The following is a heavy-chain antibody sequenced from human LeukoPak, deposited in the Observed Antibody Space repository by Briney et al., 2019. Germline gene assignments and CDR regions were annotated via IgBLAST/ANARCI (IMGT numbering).Heavy chain of an antibody. CDR2: ISAYNGNT. V-gene: IGHV1-18*01. J-gene: IGHJ4*02. D-gene: IGHD3-10*01. CDR1: GYTFTSYG. Sequence: GASVKVSCKASGYTFTSYGISWVRQAPGQGLEWMGWISAYNGNTNYAQKLQGRVTMTTDTSTSTVYMELSSLRSEDTAVYYCARDYHGSGSLTTFDYWGQGTLVTVSS. CDR3: ARDYHGSGSLTTFDY.